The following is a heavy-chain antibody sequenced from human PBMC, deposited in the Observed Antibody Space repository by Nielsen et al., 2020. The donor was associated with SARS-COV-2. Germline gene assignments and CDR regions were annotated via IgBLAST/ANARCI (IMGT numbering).Heavy chain of an antibody. D-gene: IGHD3-16*01. J-gene: IGHJ4*02. CDR2: ISYDGSNK. V-gene: IGHV3-30*03. Sequence: GESLKISCAASGFTFSSYGMHWVRQAPGKGLEWVAVISYDGSNKYYADSVKGRFTISRDNSKNTLYLQMNSLRAEDTAVYYCARDGGLDRGTLSDWGQGTLVTVSS. CDR3: ARDGGLDRGTLSD. CDR1: GFTFSSYG.